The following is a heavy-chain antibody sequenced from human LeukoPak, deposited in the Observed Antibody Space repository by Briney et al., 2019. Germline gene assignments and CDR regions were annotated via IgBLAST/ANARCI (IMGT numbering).Heavy chain of an antibody. CDR3: ARVSTYCGGDCYSFLVDY. CDR2: ISAYNGNT. Sequence: ASVKVSCKASGYTFTSYGISWVRQAPGQGLEWMGWISAYNGNTNYAQKLQGRVTMPPDTSTSTAYMELRRLRSEDTAVYYCARVSTYCGGDCYSFLVDYWGQGTLVTVSS. J-gene: IGHJ4*02. D-gene: IGHD2-21*02. V-gene: IGHV1-18*01. CDR1: GYTFTSYG.